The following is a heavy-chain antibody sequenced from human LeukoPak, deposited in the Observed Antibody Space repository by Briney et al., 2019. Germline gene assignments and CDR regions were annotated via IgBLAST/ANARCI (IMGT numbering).Heavy chain of an antibody. V-gene: IGHV3-9*01. D-gene: IGHD3-22*01. Sequence: GGSLRLSCAASGFTFYDYAMHWVRQAPGKGLEWVSGISWNSGSIGYADSVKGRFTISRDNAKNSLYLQMNSLRAEDTALYYCAKAHSSGYSYYFDYWGQGTLVTVSS. CDR3: AKAHSSGYSYYFDY. CDR2: ISWNSGSI. CDR1: GFTFYDYA. J-gene: IGHJ4*02.